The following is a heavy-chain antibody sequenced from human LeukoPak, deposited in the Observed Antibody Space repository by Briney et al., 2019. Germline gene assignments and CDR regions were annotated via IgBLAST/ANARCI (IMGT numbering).Heavy chain of an antibody. D-gene: IGHD3-10*01. J-gene: IGHJ4*02. CDR3: VYYYGSGSQADFDY. V-gene: IGHV1-18*01. CDR2: ISAYNGNT. CDR1: GYTFTSYG. Sequence: ASVKVSCKASGYTFTSYGISWVRQAPGQELEGMGWISAYNGNTNYAQKLQGRVTMTTDTSTSTAYMELRSLGSDDTAVYYCVYYYGSGSQADFDYWGQGTLVTVSS.